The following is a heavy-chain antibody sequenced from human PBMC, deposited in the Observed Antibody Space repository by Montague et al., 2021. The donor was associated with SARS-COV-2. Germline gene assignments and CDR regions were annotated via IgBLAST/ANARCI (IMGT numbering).Heavy chain of an antibody. Sequence: SETLSLTCAVYGGSFTTYYWSWIRQPPGKGLEWIGEINHGGTTNXKPALKSRVTMSVDTSKNQFSLTLTSVTAADTAIYFCARNSFRARFLDWSFYFTFWGQGSVVTVSS. CDR2: INHGGTT. CDR3: ARNSFRARFLDWSFYFTF. J-gene: IGHJ4*02. CDR1: GGSFTTYY. D-gene: IGHD3/OR15-3a*01. V-gene: IGHV4-34*01.